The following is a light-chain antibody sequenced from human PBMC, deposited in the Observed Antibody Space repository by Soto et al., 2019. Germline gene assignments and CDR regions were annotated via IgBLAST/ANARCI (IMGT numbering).Light chain of an antibody. CDR3: LQYYGYFWA. CDR1: QAIRTD. CDR2: AAS. Sequence: ASRLTQSPSSLSASVGDRLTMTCRASQAIRTDLGWYQQKPGQVPKLLIYAASTLQSGVPSRFRGSGSGTDFTLTISSLQPEDFATYYCLQYYGYFWAFGQGTKVHIK. J-gene: IGKJ1*01. V-gene: IGKV1-6*01.